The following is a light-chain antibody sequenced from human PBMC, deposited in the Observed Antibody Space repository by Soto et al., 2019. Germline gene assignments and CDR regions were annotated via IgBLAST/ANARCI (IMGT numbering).Light chain of an antibody. CDR2: RNN. Sequence: QSVVTQPPSASGTPGQRVTISCSGRSSNIGSNFVYWYQQLPGTAPKLLIYRNNQRPSGVPDRFSGSKSGTSASLAISGLRSEDEADYFCATSDDSLSAWVFGGGTKLTVL. V-gene: IGLV1-47*01. J-gene: IGLJ3*02. CDR3: ATSDDSLSAWV. CDR1: SSNIGSNF.